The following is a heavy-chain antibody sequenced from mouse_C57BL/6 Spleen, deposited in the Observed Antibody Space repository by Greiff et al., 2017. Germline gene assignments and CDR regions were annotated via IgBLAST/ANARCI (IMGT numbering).Heavy chain of an antibody. V-gene: IGHV1-26*01. Sequence: VQLQQSGPELVKPGASVKISCKASGYTFTDYYMNWVKQSPGKSLEWIGDINPNNGGTSYNQKFKGKATLTVDKSSRTAYMQLRSLTTEDSAVYYCARGGLGSSYGDYFDYWGQGTTLTVSS. J-gene: IGHJ2*01. CDR3: ARGGLGSSYGDYFDY. CDR1: GYTFTDYY. CDR2: INPNNGGT. D-gene: IGHD1-1*01.